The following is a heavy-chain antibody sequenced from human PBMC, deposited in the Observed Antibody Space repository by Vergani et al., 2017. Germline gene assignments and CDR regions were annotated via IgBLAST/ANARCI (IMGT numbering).Heavy chain of an antibody. Sequence: QVQLVQSGAEVKKPGSSVKVSCKASGGTFSSYTISWVRQAPGQGLEWMGRIIPIFGTANYAQKFQGRVTITADESTSTAYMELSSLRSEDTAVYYCARDYPPEGYDSSGYKPHFQFDYWGQGTLVTVSS. CDR2: IIPIFGTA. J-gene: IGHJ4*02. CDR3: ARDYPPEGYDSSGYKPHFQFDY. D-gene: IGHD3-22*01. V-gene: IGHV1-69*08. CDR1: GGTFSSYT.